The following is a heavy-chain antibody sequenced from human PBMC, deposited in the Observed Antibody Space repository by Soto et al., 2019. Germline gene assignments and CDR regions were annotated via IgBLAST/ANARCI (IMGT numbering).Heavy chain of an antibody. D-gene: IGHD6-19*01. CDR1: GFTFSSYA. CDR3: ARVPWSSGWDNWFDP. J-gene: IGHJ5*02. CDR2: ISGSGGST. Sequence: EVQLLESGGRLLQPGGSLRLSCAASGFTFSSYAMSWVRQAPGKGLEWVSGISGSGGSTYYADSVKGRFTISRDNSKNTLYLQMNSLRAEDTAVYYCARVPWSSGWDNWFDPWGQGTLVTVSS. V-gene: IGHV3-23*01.